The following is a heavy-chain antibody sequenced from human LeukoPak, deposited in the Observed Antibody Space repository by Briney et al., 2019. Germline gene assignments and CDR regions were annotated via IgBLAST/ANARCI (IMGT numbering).Heavy chain of an antibody. CDR2: IFYSGSA. D-gene: IGHD3-10*01. CDR1: GGSISSGDYY. J-gene: IGHJ4*02. CDR3: ARGSTLIRGFDY. Sequence: SQTLSLTCTVSGGSISSGDYYWNWIRQHPEKSLEWIGYIFYSGSAYYNPSLKSRVTISVDTSENQFSLKLSSVTAADTAVYYCARGSTLIRGFDYWGQGTLVTVSS. V-gene: IGHV4-31*03.